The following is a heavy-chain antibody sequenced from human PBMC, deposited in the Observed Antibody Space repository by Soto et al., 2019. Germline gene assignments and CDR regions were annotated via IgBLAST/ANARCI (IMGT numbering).Heavy chain of an antibody. J-gene: IGHJ5*02. V-gene: IGHV4-34*01. Sequence: SETLSLTCAVYGGSFSGYYWSWIRQPPGKGLEWIGEINHSGSTNYNPSLKSRVTISVDTSKNQFSLKLSSVTAADTAVYYCARGYDFWSGYYRHNWFDPWGQGTLVTVSS. CDR2: INHSGST. CDR1: GGSFSGYY. CDR3: ARGYDFWSGYYRHNWFDP. D-gene: IGHD3-3*01.